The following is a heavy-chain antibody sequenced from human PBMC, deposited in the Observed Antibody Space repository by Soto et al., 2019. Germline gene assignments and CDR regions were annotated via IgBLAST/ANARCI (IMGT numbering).Heavy chain of an antibody. J-gene: IGHJ5*02. CDR1: GFTFSSYA. D-gene: IGHD1-1*01. CDR3: ARVQERNWFDP. V-gene: IGHV3-23*01. CDR2: ISASGGTT. Sequence: EVQLLESGGDLVQPGGSLRLSCAASGFTFSSYAMSWVRQAPGKGLEWVSAISASGGTTYYADSVKGRFTISRDNSKNTLNLQMNSLRAEYTALYYCARVQERNWFDPWGQGTLVTVSS.